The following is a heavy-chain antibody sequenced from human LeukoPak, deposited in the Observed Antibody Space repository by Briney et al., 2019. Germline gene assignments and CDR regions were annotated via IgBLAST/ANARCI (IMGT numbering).Heavy chain of an antibody. D-gene: IGHD3-9*01. Sequence: SETLSLTCTVSGGSISSSSSYWGWVRQPPGKGPEWIASIYYSGLTYDNPSLKSRVSISVDPSKNHFSLKVSSVTAADTAVYYCARLDANNYYYYMDFWGKGTTVTVSS. CDR2: IYYSGLT. CDR1: GGSISSSSSY. CDR3: ARLDANNYYYYMDF. V-gene: IGHV4-39*02. J-gene: IGHJ6*03.